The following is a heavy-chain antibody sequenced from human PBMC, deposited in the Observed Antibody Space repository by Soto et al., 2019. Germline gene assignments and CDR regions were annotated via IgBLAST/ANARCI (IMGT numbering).Heavy chain of an antibody. D-gene: IGHD6-13*01. J-gene: IGHJ6*02. V-gene: IGHV3-48*03. Sequence: AGGSLRLSCAASGFTFSSYEVNWVRQAPGKGLEWVSYISSSGNTIYYADSVEGRFTISRDNAKNSVYLQMNSLRAEDTSVYFCARFDGIYTSSWYYGMDVWGQGTTVTVSS. CDR3: ARFDGIYTSSWYYGMDV. CDR1: GFTFSSYE. CDR2: ISSSGNTI.